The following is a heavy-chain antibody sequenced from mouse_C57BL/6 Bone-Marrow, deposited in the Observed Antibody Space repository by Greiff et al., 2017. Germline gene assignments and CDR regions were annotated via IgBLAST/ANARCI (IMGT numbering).Heavy chain of an antibody. V-gene: IGHV5-6*01. D-gene: IGHD1-1*01. CDR1: GFTFSSYG. CDR2: ISSGGSYT. J-gene: IGHJ2*01. CDR3: TRHRLRSPFDY. Sequence: EVMLVESGGDLVKPGGSLKLSCAASGFTFSSYGMSWVRQTPDKRLEWVATISSGGSYTYYPDSVKGRFTISRDNAKNTLYLQMSSLKSEDTAMNYCTRHRLRSPFDYWGQGTTLTVSS.